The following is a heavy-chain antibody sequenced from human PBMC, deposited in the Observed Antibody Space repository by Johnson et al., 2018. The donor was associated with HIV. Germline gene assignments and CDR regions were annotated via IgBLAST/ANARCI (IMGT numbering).Heavy chain of an antibody. CDR1: GFTFDDYA. CDR2: ISYDGSNK. Sequence: QVQLVESGGGLVQPGRPLRLSCAASGFTFDDYAMHWVRQAPGKGLEWVAVISYDGSNKYYADSVKGRFTISRDNSKNTLYLQMNSLRAEDTAVYYCARVRVGAFDIWGQGTMVTVSS. V-gene: IGHV3-30*03. J-gene: IGHJ3*02. CDR3: ARVRVGAFDI. D-gene: IGHD1-26*01.